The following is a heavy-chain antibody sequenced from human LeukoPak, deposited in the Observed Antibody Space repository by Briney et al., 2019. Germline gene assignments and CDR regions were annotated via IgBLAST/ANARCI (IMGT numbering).Heavy chain of an antibody. CDR1: GYTFSSYW. Sequence: GGSLRLSCAASGYTFSSYWMHWVRQAPGKGLVWVSRINSDGSSTSYAVSVKGRFTISRDNAKHTLYLQMNSVRAEDTAVYYCAIEIRGGHVYYIDYWGQGTLATVSS. D-gene: IGHD3-3*01. J-gene: IGHJ4*02. CDR2: INSDGSST. V-gene: IGHV3-74*01. CDR3: AIEIRGGHVYYIDY.